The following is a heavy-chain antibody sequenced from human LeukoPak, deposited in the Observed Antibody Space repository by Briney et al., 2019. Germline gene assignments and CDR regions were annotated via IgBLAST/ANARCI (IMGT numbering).Heavy chain of an antibody. CDR2: INPNSGGT. Sequence: ASVKVSCKASGYTFTDYYIHWVRQAPGQGLEWMGWINPNSGGTNSAQKFQGRVTMTTDTSTSTAYMELRSLRSDDTAVYYCARERPGYGDHGRGDYWGQGTLVTVSS. V-gene: IGHV1-2*02. D-gene: IGHD4-17*01. CDR3: ARERPGYGDHGRGDY. J-gene: IGHJ4*02. CDR1: GYTFTDYY.